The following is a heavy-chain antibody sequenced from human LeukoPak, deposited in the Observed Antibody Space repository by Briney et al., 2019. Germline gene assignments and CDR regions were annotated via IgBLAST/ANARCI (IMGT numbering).Heavy chain of an antibody. D-gene: IGHD6-19*01. V-gene: IGHV4-39*07. J-gene: IGHJ4*02. CDR3: ARALAVAGGGYYFDY. CDR1: GGSISSSSYY. CDR2: IYYSGST. Sequence: SETLSLTCTVSGGSISSSSYYWGWIRQPPGKGLEWMGSIYYSGSTYYNPSLKSRVTISVDTSKNQFSLKLSSVTAADTAVYYCARALAVAGGGYYFDYWGQGTLVTVSS.